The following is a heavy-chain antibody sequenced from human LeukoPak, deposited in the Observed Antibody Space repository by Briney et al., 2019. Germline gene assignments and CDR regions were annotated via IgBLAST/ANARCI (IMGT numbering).Heavy chain of an antibody. CDR3: ARSSGTDSGWWYWFDP. D-gene: IGHD6-19*01. J-gene: IGHJ5*02. CDR1: GFTFSSYS. CDR2: ISSSSSYI. V-gene: IGHV3-21*04. Sequence: GGSLRLSCAASGFTFSSYSMNWVRQAPGKGLEWVSSISSSSSYIYYADSVKGRFTISRDNSKNTLYLQMNSLRAEDTAVYYCARSSGTDSGWWYWFDPWGQGTLVTVSS.